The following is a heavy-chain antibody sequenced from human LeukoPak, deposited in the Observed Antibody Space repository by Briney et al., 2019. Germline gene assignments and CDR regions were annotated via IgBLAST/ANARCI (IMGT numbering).Heavy chain of an antibody. J-gene: IGHJ4*02. CDR2: ITGSGGNA. V-gene: IGHV3-23*01. CDR1: GFTFSNYA. CDR3: AKAAATGSGYYFEY. D-gene: IGHD6-13*01. Sequence: GSLRLSCTASGFTFSNYAMSWVRQAPGKGLEWVSTITGSGGNAYYADSVKGRFTIPRDNSKSTLYLQMNSLRPEDAAVYYCAKAAATGSGYYFEYWGQGALVTVSS.